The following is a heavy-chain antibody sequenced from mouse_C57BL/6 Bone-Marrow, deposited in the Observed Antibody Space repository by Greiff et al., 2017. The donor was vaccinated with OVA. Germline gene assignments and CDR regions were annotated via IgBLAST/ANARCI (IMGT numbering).Heavy chain of an antibody. CDR2: IDPSDSYT. CDR3: ARAVTNGDFDY. D-gene: IGHD2-2*01. Sequence: VQLQQPGAELVKPGASVKLSCKASGYTFTSYWMQWVKQRPGQGLEWIGEIDPSDSYTNYNQKFKGKATLTVDTSSSTAYMQLSSLTSEDSAVYYCARAVTNGDFDYWGQGTTLTVSS. J-gene: IGHJ2*01. V-gene: IGHV1-50*01. CDR1: GYTFTSYW.